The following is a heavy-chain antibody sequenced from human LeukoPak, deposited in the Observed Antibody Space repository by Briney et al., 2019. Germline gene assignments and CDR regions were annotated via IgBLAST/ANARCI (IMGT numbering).Heavy chain of an antibody. Sequence: PGGSLRLSCAASGFTLSHYGMHWVRQAPGKGLEWVAAIWHDGSRKYYAESVKGRFTISRDNARNTVYVQMDSLRAEDTAVYYCARDEGDSSGYYPGLWGQGTLVTVSS. CDR2: IWHDGSRK. CDR3: ARDEGDSSGYYPGL. CDR1: GFTLSHYG. V-gene: IGHV3-33*01. J-gene: IGHJ1*01. D-gene: IGHD3-22*01.